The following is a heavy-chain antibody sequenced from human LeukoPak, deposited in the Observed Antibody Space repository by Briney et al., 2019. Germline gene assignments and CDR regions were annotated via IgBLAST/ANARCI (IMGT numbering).Heavy chain of an antibody. J-gene: IGHJ4*02. CDR2: INPNSGGT. D-gene: IGHD6-19*01. CDR3: ARALSSGWYGYYFDY. V-gene: IGHV1-2*06. CDR1: GYTFTGYY. Sequence: ASVKVSCKASGYTFTGYYMHWVRQAPGQGLEWMGRINPNSGGTNYAQKFQGRVTMTSDTSISTAYMELSRLRSDDTAVYYCARALSSGWYGYYFDYWGQGTLVTVSS.